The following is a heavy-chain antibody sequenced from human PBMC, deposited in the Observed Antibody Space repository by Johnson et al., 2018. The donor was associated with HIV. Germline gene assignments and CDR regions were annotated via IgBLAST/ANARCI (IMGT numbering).Heavy chain of an antibody. D-gene: IGHD3-10*01. CDR2: IRYDGSTQ. Sequence: QVQLVESGGGVVRPGGSLRLSCATSGFTFSNYAMHWVRQAPGKGLEWVAYIRYDGSTQSYADSVKGRFSISRDNSKNTLYMEINSLRAEDTALYYCAREIGGSGEIIDACDIWGQGTIVTVSS. J-gene: IGHJ3*02. V-gene: IGHV3-30*02. CDR3: AREIGGSGEIIDACDI. CDR1: GFTFSNYA.